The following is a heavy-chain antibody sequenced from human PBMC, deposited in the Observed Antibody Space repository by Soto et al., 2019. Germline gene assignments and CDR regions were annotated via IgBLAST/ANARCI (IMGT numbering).Heavy chain of an antibody. Sequence: GGSLRLSXAASGFTFSNAWMSWVRQAPGKGLEWVGRIKSKTDGGTTDYAAPVKGRFTISRDDSKNTLYLQMNSLKTEDTAVYYCTTVTRGVVAAFDYWGQGTLVTVSS. CDR1: GFTFSNAW. CDR3: TTVTRGVVAAFDY. CDR2: IKSKTDGGTT. J-gene: IGHJ4*02. D-gene: IGHD2-15*01. V-gene: IGHV3-15*01.